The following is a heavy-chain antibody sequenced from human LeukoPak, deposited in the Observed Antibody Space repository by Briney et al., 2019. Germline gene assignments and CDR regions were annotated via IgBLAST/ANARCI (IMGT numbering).Heavy chain of an antibody. Sequence: PGGCMRLSCAAYGFTFSSYAMSWVRQAPGKGLEWVSAISGSGGSTYYADSVKGRFTISRDNSKNTLYLQMNSLRAEDTAVYYCAKCWIQLWMDAFDISGQGTMVTVSS. D-gene: IGHD5-18*01. CDR3: AKCWIQLWMDAFDI. CDR1: GFTFSSYA. J-gene: IGHJ3*02. CDR2: ISGSGGST. V-gene: IGHV3-23*01.